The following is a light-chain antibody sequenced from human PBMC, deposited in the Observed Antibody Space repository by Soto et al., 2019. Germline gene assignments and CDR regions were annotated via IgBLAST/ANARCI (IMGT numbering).Light chain of an antibody. J-gene: IGKJ1*01. CDR2: KVS. CDR1: QHINNW. CDR3: QQYNTYSWT. V-gene: IGKV1-5*03. Sequence: DIQMTQSPSTLSASVGDRVTITCRASQHINNWLAWYQQKPGKAPKALIYKVSNLESGVPSRFSGSGSQTEFTLTISSLQPDDFATYYCQQYNTYSWTFGQGTNVE.